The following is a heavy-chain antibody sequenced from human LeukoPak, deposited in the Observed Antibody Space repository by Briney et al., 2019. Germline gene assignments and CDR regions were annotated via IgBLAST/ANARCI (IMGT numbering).Heavy chain of an antibody. J-gene: IGHJ4*02. D-gene: IGHD3-10*01. CDR3: ASLYYYGSGSQNPFDY. V-gene: IGHV4-59*01. Sequence: SETLSLTCTVSGGSISSYYWSWIRQPPGKGLEWIGYIYYSGSTNYNPSLKSRVTISVDTSKNQFSLKLSSVTAADTAVYYCASLYYYGSGSQNPFDYWGQGTLVTVSS. CDR1: GGSISSYY. CDR2: IYYSGST.